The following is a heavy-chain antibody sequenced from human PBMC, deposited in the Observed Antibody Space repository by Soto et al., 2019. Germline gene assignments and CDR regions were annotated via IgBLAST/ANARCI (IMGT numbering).Heavy chain of an antibody. CDR3: ARDFRITMIVVVTSDYGMDV. D-gene: IGHD3-22*01. Sequence: GGSLRLSCAASGFTFSSYSMNWVRQAPGKGLEWVPYISSSSSTIYYADSVKGRFTISRDNAKNSLYLQMNSLRAEDTAVYYCARDFRITMIVVVTSDYGMDVWGQGTTVTVSS. J-gene: IGHJ6*02. V-gene: IGHV3-48*01. CDR2: ISSSSSTI. CDR1: GFTFSSYS.